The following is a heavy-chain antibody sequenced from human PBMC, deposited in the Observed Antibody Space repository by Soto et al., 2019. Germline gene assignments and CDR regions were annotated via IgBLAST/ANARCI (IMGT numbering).Heavy chain of an antibody. V-gene: IGHV3-30*18. J-gene: IGHJ6*02. CDR2: ISYDGSNK. D-gene: IGHD3-3*01. CDR1: GFTFSSYG. Sequence: PGGSLRLSCAASGFTFSSYGMHWVRQAPGKGLEWVAVISYDGSNKYYADSVKGRFTNSRDNSKNTLYLQMNSLRAEDTAVYYCAKDFPPHNWNYYYYGMDVWGQGTTVTVSS. CDR3: AKDFPPHNWNYYYYGMDV.